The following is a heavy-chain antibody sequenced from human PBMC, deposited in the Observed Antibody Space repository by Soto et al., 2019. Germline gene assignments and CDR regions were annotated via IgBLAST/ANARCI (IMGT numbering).Heavy chain of an antibody. CDR1: GDTVSSNSVA. Sequence: SQTLSLTCVGSGDTVSSNSVAWNWVRQSPSRGLEWLGRTYYRSRWYSDYAVSVRSRIDINADTSKNQVSLQLNSVTPEDTAVYYCARSEEESDYYSYGMDVWGQGTSVTVSS. CDR3: ARSEEESDYYSYGMDV. J-gene: IGHJ6*02. V-gene: IGHV6-1*01. CDR2: TYYRSRWYS. D-gene: IGHD3-10*01.